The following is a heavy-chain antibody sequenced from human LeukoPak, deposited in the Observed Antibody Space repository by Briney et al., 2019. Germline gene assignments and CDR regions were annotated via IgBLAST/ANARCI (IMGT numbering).Heavy chain of an antibody. CDR1: GLTFSSYA. J-gene: IGHJ4*02. D-gene: IGHD3-22*01. Sequence: GGSLRLSCAASGLTFSSYAMSWVRQAPGKGLEWVSAISGSGGSTYYADSVKGRFTISRDNSKNTLYLQMNSLRAEDTAVYYCAKTDSSGYLGYWGQGTLVTVSS. CDR3: AKTDSSGYLGY. CDR2: ISGSGGST. V-gene: IGHV3-23*01.